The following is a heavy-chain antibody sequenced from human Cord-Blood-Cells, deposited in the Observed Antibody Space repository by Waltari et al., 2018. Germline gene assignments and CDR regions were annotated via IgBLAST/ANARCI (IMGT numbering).Heavy chain of an antibody. CDR2: ISYDGSNK. J-gene: IGHJ4*02. Sequence: QVQLVESVGGVVQSGRSLRLSCAASGFTVSSYARHWVRQAPGKGLDWVAVISYDGSNKYYADSVKGRFTISRDNSKNTLYLQMNSLRAEDTAVYYCARDLTTVVTPYWGQGTLVTVSS. V-gene: IGHV3-30*04. CDR3: ARDLTTVVTPY. CDR1: GFTVSSYA. D-gene: IGHD4-17*01.